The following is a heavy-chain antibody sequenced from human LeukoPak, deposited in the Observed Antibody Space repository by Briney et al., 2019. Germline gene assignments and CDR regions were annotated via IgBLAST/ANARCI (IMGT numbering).Heavy chain of an antibody. Sequence: GRSLRLSCAASGFTFSSYAMHWVRQAPGKGLEWVAVISYDGSNKYYADSVKGRFTISRDNSKNTLYLQMNSLRADDTAVYYCARGDGSSWFILWGQGTLVTVSS. D-gene: IGHD6-13*01. V-gene: IGHV3-30*04. CDR3: ARGDGSSWFIL. J-gene: IGHJ5*02. CDR1: GFTFSSYA. CDR2: ISYDGSNK.